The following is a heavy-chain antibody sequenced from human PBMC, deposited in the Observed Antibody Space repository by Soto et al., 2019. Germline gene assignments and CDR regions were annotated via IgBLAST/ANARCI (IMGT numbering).Heavy chain of an antibody. D-gene: IGHD6-13*01. CDR1: GFTFSSYA. J-gene: IGHJ4*02. CDR2: ISYDGSNK. Sequence: GGSLRLSCAASGFTFSSYAMHWVRQAPGKGLEWVAVISYDGSNKYYADSVKGRFTISRDNSKNTLYLQMNSLRAEDTAVYYCARDNLEAAHFDYWGQGTLVTVSS. CDR3: ARDNLEAAHFDY. V-gene: IGHV3-30-3*01.